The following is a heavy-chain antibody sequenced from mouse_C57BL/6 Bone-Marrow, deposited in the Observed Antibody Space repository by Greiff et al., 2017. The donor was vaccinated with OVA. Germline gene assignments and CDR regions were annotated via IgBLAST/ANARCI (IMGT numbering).Heavy chain of an antibody. V-gene: IGHV1-7*01. D-gene: IGHD2-5*01. Sequence: VQLQQSGAELAKPGASVKLSCKASGYTFTSYWMHWVKQRPGQGLEGIGYINPCSGYTKYNQKFKDKATLTADKSSSTAYMQLCSLTYEDYAIYYCAPDSDYGDYYARDYWGQGTSVTVSS. CDR2: INPCSGYT. CDR3: APDSDYGDYYARDY. CDR1: GYTFTSYW. J-gene: IGHJ4*01.